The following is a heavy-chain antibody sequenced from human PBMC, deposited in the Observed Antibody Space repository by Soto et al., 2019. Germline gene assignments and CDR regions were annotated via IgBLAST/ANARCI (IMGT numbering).Heavy chain of an antibody. CDR3: ARLSGWGWFDF. CDR2: IKEDGSER. CDR1: GFTFGNHW. D-gene: IGHD1-26*01. V-gene: IGHV3-7*01. J-gene: IGHJ5*01. Sequence: EVQLVESGGGLVQPGGSLRLSCAASGFTFGNHWMSWGRQAPGKGLEGVASIKEDGSERYYADSLRGRFTISRYNAKNTLYLEMNGLGAEDSAVYYCARLSGWGWFDFWGQGALVTVSP.